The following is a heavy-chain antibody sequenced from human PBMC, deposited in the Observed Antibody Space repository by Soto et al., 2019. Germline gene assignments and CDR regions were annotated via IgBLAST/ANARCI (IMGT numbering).Heavy chain of an antibody. CDR3: ARAHDFWSGYYPLYYFDY. CDR1: GGSISSYY. J-gene: IGHJ4*02. CDR2: IYYSGST. Sequence: PSETLSLTCTVSGGSISSYYWSWIRQPPGKGLEWIGYIYYSGSTNYNPSLKSRVTISVDTSKNQFSLKLSSVTAADTAVYYCARAHDFWSGYYPLYYFDYWGQGTLVTVSS. V-gene: IGHV4-59*01. D-gene: IGHD3-3*01.